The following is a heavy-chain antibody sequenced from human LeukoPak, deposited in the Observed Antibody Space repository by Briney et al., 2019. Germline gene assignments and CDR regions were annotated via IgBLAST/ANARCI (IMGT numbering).Heavy chain of an antibody. CDR1: GGSVSSGVYS. J-gene: IGHJ4*02. CDR2: IYHSGST. Sequence: PSQTLSLTCAVSGGSVSSGVYSWSWIRQPPGKGLEWIGYIYHSGSTYYSPSLMSRVTISIHWSKKQFSLRLSSVTAADTAVYFCARGSFGSGSSYTGGFDYWGQGTLVTVSS. CDR3: ARGSFGSGSSYTGGFDY. V-gene: IGHV4-30-2*01. D-gene: IGHD3-10*01.